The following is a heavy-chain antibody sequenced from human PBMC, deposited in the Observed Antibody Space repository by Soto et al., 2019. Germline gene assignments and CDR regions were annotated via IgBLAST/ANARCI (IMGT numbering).Heavy chain of an antibody. CDR2: INHSGST. CDR1: GGSFSGYY. D-gene: IGHD6-13*01. V-gene: IGHV4-34*01. J-gene: IGHJ6*02. Sequence: PSETLSLTCAVYGGSFSGYYWSWIRQPPGKGLEWIGEINHSGSTNYNPSLKSRVTISVDTSKNQFSLKLSSVTAADTAVYYCARDNRVNIAAAGRYYYYYGMDVWGQGTTVTVS. CDR3: ARDNRVNIAAAGRYYYYYGMDV.